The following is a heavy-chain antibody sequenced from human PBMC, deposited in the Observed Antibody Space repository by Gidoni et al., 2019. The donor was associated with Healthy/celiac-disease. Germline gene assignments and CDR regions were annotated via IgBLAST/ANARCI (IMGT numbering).Heavy chain of an antibody. CDR3: ARGRGSGSYYYYYYGMDV. V-gene: IGHV4-34*01. D-gene: IGHD3-10*01. CDR2: INHSGST. J-gene: IGHJ6*02. Sequence: QVQLQQWGAGLLKPSATLSLHCAVYGWYFRGYYWSWIRPPPGKGLAWIGEINHSGSTNYNPSLKSRVTISVDTSKNQFSLKLSSVTAADTAVYYCARGRGSGSYYYYYYGMDVWGQGTTVTVSS. CDR1: GWYFRGYY.